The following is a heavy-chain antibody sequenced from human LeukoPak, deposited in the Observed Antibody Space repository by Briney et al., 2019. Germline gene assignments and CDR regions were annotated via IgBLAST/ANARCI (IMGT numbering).Heavy chain of an antibody. J-gene: IGHJ5*02. CDR1: GGSISSYY. V-gene: IGHV4-59*08. D-gene: IGHD6-13*01. Sequence: SETLSLTCTVSGGSISSYYWSWIRQPPGKGLEWIGYIYYSGSTSYNPSLKSRVTISVDTSKKQFSLKLSSVTAADTAVYYCARDSIAAAARLGAYLSWFDPWGQGTLVTVSS. CDR2: IYYSGST. CDR3: ARDSIAAAARLGAYLSWFDP.